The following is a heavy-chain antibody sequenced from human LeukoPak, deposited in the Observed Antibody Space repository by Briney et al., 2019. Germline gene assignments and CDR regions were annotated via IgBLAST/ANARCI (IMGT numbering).Heavy chain of an antibody. CDR3: ARSPSYDFWSGFPDD. D-gene: IGHD3-3*01. CDR2: INGGNGNT. CDR1: EYTFTSSA. V-gene: IGHV1-3*01. Sequence: ASVKVSCKASEYTFTSSAFHWVRQAPGQRLEWMGWINGGNGNTRYSQNFQDRVTITRDTTASITYMELSSLRSEDTAVYYCARSPSYDFWSGFPDDWGQGTLVTVSS. J-gene: IGHJ4*02.